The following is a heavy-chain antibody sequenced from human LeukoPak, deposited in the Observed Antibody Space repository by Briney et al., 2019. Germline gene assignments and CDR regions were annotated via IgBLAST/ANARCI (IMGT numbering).Heavy chain of an antibody. CDR1: GFNFSDYS. D-gene: IGHD2-2*01. Sequence: PGGSLRLSCAASGFNFSDYSMSWFRQAPGKGLEWGSYISSSGRTKYYADSAKGRFTISRDNAKNSLYLQMNSLRAEDTAVYYCARPDCSSTNCYEFDYWGQGTLVTVSS. CDR2: ISSSGRTK. CDR3: ARPDCSSTNCYEFDY. V-gene: IGHV3-11*04. J-gene: IGHJ4*02.